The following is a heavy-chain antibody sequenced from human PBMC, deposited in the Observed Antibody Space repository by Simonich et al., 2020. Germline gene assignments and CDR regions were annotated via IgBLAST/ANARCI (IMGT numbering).Heavy chain of an antibody. V-gene: IGHV1-18*01. CDR3: ARASRGTWWYYYFDY. D-gene: IGHD2-15*01. J-gene: IGHJ4*02. CDR2: ISAYNGNT. Sequence: QVQLVQSGAEVKKPGASVKVSCKASGYTFTSYGISRGRQAPGQGLEWMGGISAYNGNTNYAQKLQGRVTMTTDKSTSTAYMELRSLRSDDTAVYYCARASRGTWWYYYFDYWGQGTLVTVSS. CDR1: GYTFTSYG.